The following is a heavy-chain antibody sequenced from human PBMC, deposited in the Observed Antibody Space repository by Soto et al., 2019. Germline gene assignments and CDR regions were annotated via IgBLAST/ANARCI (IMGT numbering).Heavy chain of an antibody. CDR3: VKTISRGYRAEYFQY. D-gene: IGHD1-26*01. J-gene: IGHJ1*01. V-gene: IGHV3-64D*06. Sequence: PGGSLRLSCSASGFTFSNYAMHWVRQAPGKGLEYVSAINNNGGSTYYAESMKGRFTISRDNSKNTLSLQMSSLRAEDTAVYYCVKTISRGYRAEYFQYWGQGTLVTV. CDR1: GFTFSNYA. CDR2: INNNGGST.